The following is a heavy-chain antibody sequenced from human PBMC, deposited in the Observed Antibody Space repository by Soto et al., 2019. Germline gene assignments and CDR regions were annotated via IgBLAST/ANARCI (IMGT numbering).Heavy chain of an antibody. D-gene: IGHD1-26*01. J-gene: IGHJ4*02. CDR2: VRYDGSNI. CDR1: GFTFSGYG. CDR3: ARDGVGATTYFGYFDY. Sequence: QVQLVESGGGVVQPGRSLRLSCGASGFTFSGYGMHWVRQAPCKGLDWVAVVRYDGSNIYYADSVKGRFTISRDNSKNTLYLQMNSLRAEDTAVDYCARDGVGATTYFGYFDYWGQGTLVTVSS. V-gene: IGHV3-33*01.